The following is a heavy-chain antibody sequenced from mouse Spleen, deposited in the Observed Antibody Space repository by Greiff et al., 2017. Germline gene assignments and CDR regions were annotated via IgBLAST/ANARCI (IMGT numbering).Heavy chain of an antibody. J-gene: IGHJ4*01. Sequence: EVKLVESGGDLVKPGGSLKLSCAASGFTFSSYGMSWVRQTPDKRLEWVATISSGGSYTYYPDSVKGRFTISRDNAKNTLYLQMSSLKSEDTAMYYCARQGTTVGYYAMDYWGQGTSVTVSS. CDR2: ISSGGSYT. CDR1: GFTFSSYG. CDR3: ARQGTTVGYYAMDY. V-gene: IGHV5-6*02. D-gene: IGHD1-1*01.